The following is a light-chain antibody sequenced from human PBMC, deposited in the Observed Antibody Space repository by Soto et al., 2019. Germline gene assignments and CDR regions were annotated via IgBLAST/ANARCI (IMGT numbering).Light chain of an antibody. CDR2: DAS. CDR1: QSVSSY. Sequence: EIVLTQSPATLSLSPGERGTLSCGASQSVSSYLAWYQQRPGQAPRLLIYDASNRATGVPARFSGSGPGTDFTLTISSLEPEDFAVYYCQQRSSWPPTFGQGTRLEI. V-gene: IGKV3-11*01. J-gene: IGKJ5*01. CDR3: QQRSSWPPT.